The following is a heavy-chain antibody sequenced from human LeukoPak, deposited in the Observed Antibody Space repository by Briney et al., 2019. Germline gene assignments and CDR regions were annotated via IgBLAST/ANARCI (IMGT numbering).Heavy chain of an antibody. CDR1: GDSIRSYY. Sequence: SETLSLTCTVSGDSIRSYYWSWIRQPPGKGLEWIGYIFYSGSTYYNPSLKSRLIISVDTSKNQFSLRLSSVTAADTAVYYCARGGIVPFDPWGQGTLVTVSS. CDR3: ARGGIVPFDP. V-gene: IGHV4-59*08. CDR2: IFYSGST. J-gene: IGHJ5*02. D-gene: IGHD3-22*01.